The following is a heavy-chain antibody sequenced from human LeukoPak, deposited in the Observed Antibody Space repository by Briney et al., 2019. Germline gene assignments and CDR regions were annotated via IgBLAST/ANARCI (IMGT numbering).Heavy chain of an antibody. Sequence: SETLSLTCAVSGASFSSDYWTWIRQPPGKGLGWIAEINHRGRSNYNPSLKSRVAISVDTSKNQFSLNLSSVTAADTARYYCARGLYDSGDYHYGIRAYYFDTWGQGTLVTVYS. CDR2: INHRGRS. D-gene: IGHD3-22*01. V-gene: IGHV4-34*01. J-gene: IGHJ4*02. CDR3: ARGLYDSGDYHYGIRAYYFDT. CDR1: GASFSSDY.